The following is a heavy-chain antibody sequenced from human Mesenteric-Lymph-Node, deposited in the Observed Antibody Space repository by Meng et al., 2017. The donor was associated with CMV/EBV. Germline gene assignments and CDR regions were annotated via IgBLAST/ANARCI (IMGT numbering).Heavy chain of an antibody. J-gene: IGHJ5*02. CDR3: AKQELTYYYDSSGYYSGWFDP. Sequence: GGSLRLSCAASGFTFSSYAMSWVRQAPGKGLEWVSAISGSGGSTYYADSVKGRFTISRDNSKNTLYLQMNSLRAEDTAVYYCAKQELTYYYDSSGYYSGWFDPWGQGTLVTVSS. V-gene: IGHV3-23*01. CDR1: GFTFSSYA. CDR2: ISGSGGST. D-gene: IGHD3-22*01.